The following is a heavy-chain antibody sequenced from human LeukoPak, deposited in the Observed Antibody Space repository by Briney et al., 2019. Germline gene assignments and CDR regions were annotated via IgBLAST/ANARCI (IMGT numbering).Heavy chain of an antibody. D-gene: IGHD5-18*01. V-gene: IGHV4-31*03. CDR2: IYHSGST. CDR3: ARETGGGDSYGV. J-gene: IGHJ4*02. Sequence: KSSETLSLTCTVSGGSISSGDYYWTWIRQHPGKGLEWIGYIYHSGSTYYNPSLKSRATISLDTSKNQFSLKLSSVTPADTAGYYCARETGGGDSYGVWGQGTLVTVSS. CDR1: GGSISSGDYY.